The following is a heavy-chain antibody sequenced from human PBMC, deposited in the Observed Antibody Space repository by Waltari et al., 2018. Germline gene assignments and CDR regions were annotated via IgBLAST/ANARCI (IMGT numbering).Heavy chain of an antibody. J-gene: IGHJ4*02. CDR2: MNPNSGNT. CDR1: GSTFTSYA. V-gene: IGHV1-8*01. D-gene: IGHD4-17*01. CDR3: AISSTVVTPPFDY. Sequence: QVQLVQSGAEVKKPGASVKVSCKASGSTFTSYAINWVRQATGQGLEWMGWMNPNSGNTGYAQKFQGRVTMTRNTSISTAYMELSSLRSEDTAVYYCAISSTVVTPPFDYWGQGTLVTVSS.